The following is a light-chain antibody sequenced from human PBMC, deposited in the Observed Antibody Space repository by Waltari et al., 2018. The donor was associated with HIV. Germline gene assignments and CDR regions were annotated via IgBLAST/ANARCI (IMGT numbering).Light chain of an antibody. J-gene: IGLJ2*01. CDR3: GAWDTRLTVEV. Sequence: QSVVTQPPSVSAAPGQKVTISCSGSSSNIGGSHVSWYQHLPGTAPKLLIYDNIKRPSGIPDRFSGSKSGTSATLGITGLQTGDDADYYCGAWDTRLTVEVFGGGTRLTVL. V-gene: IGLV1-51*01. CDR2: DNI. CDR1: SSNIGGSH.